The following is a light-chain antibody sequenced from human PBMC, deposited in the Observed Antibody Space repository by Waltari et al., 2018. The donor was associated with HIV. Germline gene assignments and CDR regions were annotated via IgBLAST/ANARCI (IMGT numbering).Light chain of an antibody. CDR1: RSNIGSNP. CDR3: GAWDDSLKGFM. Sequence: QSVLTQPPSASGAPGQRVTISCSGSRSNIGSNPVSWYQQLPGTAPKPPIFRTSQRPSGCPDRCSGSKAGSSASLAISGLQSEDESQYFCGAWDDSLKGFMFGGGTQLTVL. J-gene: IGLJ3*02. CDR2: RTS. V-gene: IGLV1-44*01.